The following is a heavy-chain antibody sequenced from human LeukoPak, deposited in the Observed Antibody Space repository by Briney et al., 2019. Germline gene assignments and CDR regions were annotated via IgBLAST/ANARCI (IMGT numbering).Heavy chain of an antibody. D-gene: IGHD3-10*01. CDR1: GGSISSYY. CDR3: ARTTTMVRGVIIDFDY. CDR2: IYYSGST. J-gene: IGHJ4*02. Sequence: PSETLSLTCTVSGGSISSYYWSWIRQPPGKGLEWIGYIYYSGSTNYNPSLKSRVTISIDTSKNQFSLKLSSVTAADTAVYYWARTTTMVRGVIIDFDYWGQGTLVTVSS. V-gene: IGHV4-59*01.